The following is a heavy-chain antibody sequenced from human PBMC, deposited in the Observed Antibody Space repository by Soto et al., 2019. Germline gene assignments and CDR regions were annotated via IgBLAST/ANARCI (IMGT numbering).Heavy chain of an antibody. V-gene: IGHV2-5*01. Sequence: QSGPTLVNPTQTLTLTCTFSGFSLSTSGVGVGWIRQPPGKALEWLALIYWNDDKRYSPSLKSRLTITKDTSKNQVVLTMTNMDPVDTATYYCAHSFTEYSSSTSHFDYWGQGTLVTVPQ. D-gene: IGHD6-6*01. J-gene: IGHJ4*02. CDR3: AHSFTEYSSSTSHFDY. CDR2: IYWNDDK. CDR1: GFSLSTSGVG.